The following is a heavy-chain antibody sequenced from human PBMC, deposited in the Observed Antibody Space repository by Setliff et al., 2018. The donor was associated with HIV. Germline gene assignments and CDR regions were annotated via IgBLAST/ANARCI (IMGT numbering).Heavy chain of an antibody. CDR1: GITFINAA. CDR2: IYSGSSSA. D-gene: IGHD3-22*01. Sequence: PGGSLRLSCVTSGITFINAAMAWVRQAPGKGPEWISFIYSGSSSAVFADSVKGRFIASTDNAKNSLFLEMNSLKAEDTAVYYCARAYNVYDYRFDSSGYDYWGQGTLVTVSS. J-gene: IGHJ4*02. CDR3: ARAYNVYDYRFDSSGYDY. V-gene: IGHV3-23*03.